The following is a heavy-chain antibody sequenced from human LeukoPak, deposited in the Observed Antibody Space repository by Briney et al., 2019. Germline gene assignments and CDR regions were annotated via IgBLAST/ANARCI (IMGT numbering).Heavy chain of an antibody. V-gene: IGHV3-66*01. CDR3: TRGPDG. CDR1: GFTVTNYY. Sequence: GGSLRLSCAASGFTVTNYYMSWVRQAPGKGLEWVSVIYSGGDTFHADSVKGRFTLSRDNSKNILYLQMNSLRAEDTAVYYCTRGPDGWGQGTLVTVSS. J-gene: IGHJ4*02. CDR2: IYSGGDT.